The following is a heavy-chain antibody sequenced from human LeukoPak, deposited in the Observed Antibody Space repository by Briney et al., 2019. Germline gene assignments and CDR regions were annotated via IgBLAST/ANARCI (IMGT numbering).Heavy chain of an antibody. J-gene: IGHJ4*02. D-gene: IGHD6-19*01. CDR2: INAGNGNT. CDR1: GYTFTSYA. V-gene: IGHV1-3*03. Sequence: ASVKVSCKASGYTFTSYAMHWVRQAPGQRLEWMGWINAGNGNTKYSQEFQGRVTITRDTSASAVYMELNSLRSDDMAVYYCARVVRYSSGPLTDLLPYYFDYWGQGTLVTVSS. CDR3: ARVVRYSSGPLTDLLPYYFDY.